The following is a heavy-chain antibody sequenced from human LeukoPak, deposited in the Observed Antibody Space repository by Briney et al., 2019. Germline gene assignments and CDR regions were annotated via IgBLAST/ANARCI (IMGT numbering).Heavy chain of an antibody. CDR1: GGSISSYY. CDR3: ARAKTGYSSSWTHYYYYYLDV. V-gene: IGHV4-4*07. CDR2: IYTSGRT. D-gene: IGHD6-13*01. Sequence: SETLSLTRTVSGGSISSYYWSGIRQPAAKGLEGIGRIYTSGRTNYNPPLKSRVPMSVDTSKNQFSLKLSYVTAADTAVYYCARAKTGYSSSWTHYYYYYLDVWGKGTTVTISS. J-gene: IGHJ6*03.